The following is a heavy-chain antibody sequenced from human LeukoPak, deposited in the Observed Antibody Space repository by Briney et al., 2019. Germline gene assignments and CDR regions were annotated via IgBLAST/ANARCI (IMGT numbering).Heavy chain of an antibody. V-gene: IGHV3-30*18. CDR3: AKDKRDSSGYYYSYGFDV. D-gene: IGHD3-22*01. CDR2: ISYDGSNK. Sequence: GSLRLSCAASGFTFSSYGMHWVRQAPGKGLEWVAVISYDGSNKYYADSVKGRFTISRDNSKNTLYLQMNGLRAEDTAVYYCAKDKRDSSGYYYSYGFDVWGRGTTVTVS. J-gene: IGHJ6*02. CDR1: GFTFSSYG.